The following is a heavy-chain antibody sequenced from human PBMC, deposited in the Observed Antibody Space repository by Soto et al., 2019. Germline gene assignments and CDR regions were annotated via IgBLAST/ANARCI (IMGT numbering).Heavy chain of an antibody. CDR3: ARTDYDSSGYSYYYYYGMDV. CDR2: ISYDGSNK. Sequence: LRLSGAASGWTFSRYAMHWVRQAPGKGLEWVAVISYDGSNKYYADSVKGRFTISRDNSKNTLYLQMNSLRAEDTAVYYCARTDYDSSGYSYYYYYGMDVWGQGTTVTVSS. D-gene: IGHD3-22*01. V-gene: IGHV3-30-3*01. CDR1: GWTFSRYA. J-gene: IGHJ6*02.